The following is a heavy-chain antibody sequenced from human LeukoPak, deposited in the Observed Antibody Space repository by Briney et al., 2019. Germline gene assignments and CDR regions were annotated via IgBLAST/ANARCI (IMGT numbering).Heavy chain of an antibody. V-gene: IGHV3-33*01. Sequence: GGSLRLSCAASGFTFSSYGMHWVCHAPGKGLEWVAVIWYDGSNKYFADSVKGRFTISRDNSKNTLYLQMNSLRAEDTAVYYCARGHYDMDVWGQGTPVTVSS. CDR1: GFTFSSYG. J-gene: IGHJ6*02. CDR3: ARGHYDMDV. CDR2: IWYDGSNK.